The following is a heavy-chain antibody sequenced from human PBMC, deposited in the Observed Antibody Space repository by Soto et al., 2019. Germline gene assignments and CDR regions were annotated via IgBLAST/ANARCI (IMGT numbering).Heavy chain of an antibody. CDR1: GYTFTRYD. D-gene: IGHD6-6*01. CDR3: ARLSEESSSSNYYYFYMDV. CDR2: MNPQTGNT. Sequence: QVQLVQSGSEGKEPGASMKISCQASGYTFTRYDITWVRQATGQGLEWMGWMNPQTGNTAYAEKFQCRVTMTRSTSINTAYMELSGLRSEDTAVYYCARLSEESSSSNYYYFYMDVWGKGSTVTVSS. J-gene: IGHJ6*03. V-gene: IGHV1-8*01.